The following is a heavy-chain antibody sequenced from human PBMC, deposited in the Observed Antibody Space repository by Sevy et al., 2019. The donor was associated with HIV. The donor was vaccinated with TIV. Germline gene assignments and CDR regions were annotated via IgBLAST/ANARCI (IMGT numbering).Heavy chain of an antibody. D-gene: IGHD2-21*02. CDR2: ISSDGSNE. V-gene: IGHV3-30*03. Sequence: GGSLRLSCAASGFTFSLYVIHWVRQAPGRGLEWVAVISSDGSNEYYADSVKGRFTISRDNSKNTLYLQMNSLRAEDTALYFCARDSPSAVTAPLYYYGMDVWGQGTTVTGSS. CDR3: ARDSPSAVTAPLYYYGMDV. J-gene: IGHJ6*02. CDR1: GFTFSLYV.